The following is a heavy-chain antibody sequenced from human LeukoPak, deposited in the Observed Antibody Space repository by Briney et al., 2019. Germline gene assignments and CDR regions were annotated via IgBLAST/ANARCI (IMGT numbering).Heavy chain of an antibody. D-gene: IGHD3-3*01. V-gene: IGHV3-48*03. J-gene: IGHJ6*02. CDR1: GLTFSSYE. CDR2: ISSSGSTI. Sequence: GGSLRLSCAASGLTFSSYEMNWVRQAPGKGLEWVSYISSSGSTIYYADSVKGRFTISRDNAKNSLYLQMNSLRAEDTAVYYCARKAYDFWSGYDYGMDVWGQGTTVTVSS. CDR3: ARKAYDFWSGYDYGMDV.